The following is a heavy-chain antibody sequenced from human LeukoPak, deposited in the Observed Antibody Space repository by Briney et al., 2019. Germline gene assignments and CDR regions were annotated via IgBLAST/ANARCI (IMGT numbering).Heavy chain of an antibody. CDR2: IYTSEST. J-gene: IGHJ4*02. CDR1: GGSISSGSYY. V-gene: IGHV4-61*02. CDR3: ARGDSGSYQYYFDY. Sequence: PSPTLSLICTVSGGSISSGSYYWSWIRQPAGKALEWIGRIYTSESTNYNASLESRLTISVHTSKNQFSLKLSSVTAADTAVYYCARGDSGSYQYYFDYWGQGTLVIVSS. D-gene: IGHD1-26*01.